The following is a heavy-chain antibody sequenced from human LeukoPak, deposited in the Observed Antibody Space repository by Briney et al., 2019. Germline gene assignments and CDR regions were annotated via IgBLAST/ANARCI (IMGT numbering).Heavy chain of an antibody. CDR1: GGSISRYY. Sequence: SETLSLTCTVSGGSISRYYWSWIRQPPGKGLEWIGYIYTIGSTNYNPSLKSRVTISVDTSKNQFSRKLNSVTAADTAVYYCASEVGAGRGVAYWGQGTLVTVSS. V-gene: IGHV4-4*09. CDR2: IYTIGST. CDR3: ASEVGAGRGVAY. J-gene: IGHJ4*02. D-gene: IGHD1-26*01.